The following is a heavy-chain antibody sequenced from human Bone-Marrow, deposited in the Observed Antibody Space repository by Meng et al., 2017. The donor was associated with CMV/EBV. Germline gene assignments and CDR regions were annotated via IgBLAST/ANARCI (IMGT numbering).Heavy chain of an antibody. Sequence: GELAQSGADLNKPGASVNVSCKASGDTFTDYYMHWVRQAPGQGLEWMGCINPNSGDTNYAQKFQGRVTMTRDTSISTAYMELSRLRSDDTAVYYCTRDAHLTTVTPNWFDPWGQGTLVTVSS. CDR2: INPNSGDT. CDR1: GDTFTDYY. J-gene: IGHJ5*02. D-gene: IGHD4-17*01. V-gene: IGHV1-2*02. CDR3: TRDAHLTTVTPNWFDP.